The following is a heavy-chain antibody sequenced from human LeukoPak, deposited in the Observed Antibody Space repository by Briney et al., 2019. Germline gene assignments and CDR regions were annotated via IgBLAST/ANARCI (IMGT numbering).Heavy chain of an antibody. CDR2: INPNSGGT. Sequence: ASVKVSCKASGYTFTGYYMHWVRQAPGQGLEWMGWINPNSGGTNYAQKFQGRVTMTRNTSISTAYMELSSLRSEDTAVYYCARGRGGVRGGGAFDIWGQGTMVTVSS. V-gene: IGHV1-2*02. CDR1: GYTFTGYY. D-gene: IGHD3-10*01. J-gene: IGHJ3*02. CDR3: ARGRGGVRGGGAFDI.